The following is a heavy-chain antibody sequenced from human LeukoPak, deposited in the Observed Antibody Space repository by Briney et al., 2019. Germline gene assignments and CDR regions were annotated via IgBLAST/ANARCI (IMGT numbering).Heavy chain of an antibody. CDR1: GYKFTSYW. D-gene: IGHD6-6*01. V-gene: IGHV5-51*01. J-gene: IGHJ4*02. Sequence: GESLKISCKGSGYKFTSYWIGWVRQMPGKGLELMGIIYPGDSDTRYSPSFQGQVTISADKSISTAYLQWSSLRASDTAIYYCARRVAARPGTKLPEGHFDSWGQGTLVTVSS. CDR2: IYPGDSDT. CDR3: ARRVAARPGTKLPEGHFDS.